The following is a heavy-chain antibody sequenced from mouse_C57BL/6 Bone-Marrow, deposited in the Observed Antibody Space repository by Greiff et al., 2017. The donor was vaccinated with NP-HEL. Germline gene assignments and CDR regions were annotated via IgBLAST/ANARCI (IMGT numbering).Heavy chain of an antibody. CDR2: ISYDGSN. D-gene: IGHD1-1*01. J-gene: IGHJ3*01. V-gene: IGHV3-6*01. CDR1: GYSITCGYY. Sequence: EVKLQESGPGLVKPSQSLFLTCSVTGYSITCGYYWNWIRQFPGNKLEWMGYISYDGSNIYKPYDKNRISSNRDTSKNQFFLKLNSVTAEDTATYDSARDSYYCGSSYRFAYWGQGTLVTVSA. CDR3: ARDSYYCGSSYRFAY.